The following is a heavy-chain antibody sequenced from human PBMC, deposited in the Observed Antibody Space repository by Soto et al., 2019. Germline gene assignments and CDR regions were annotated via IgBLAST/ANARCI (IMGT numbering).Heavy chain of an antibody. V-gene: IGHV6-1*01. CDR3: ARDLGLALAY. Sequence: PSQTLSLTCAISGDSISSNSAAWNWIRQSPSRGLEWLGRTYYRSKWYKDYPVSVKSRITINPDTSKNQFSIQLISVTPDDTAVYYCARDLGLALAYCGHGARVTVSS. CDR2: TYYRSKWYK. CDR1: GDSISSNSAA. J-gene: IGHJ4*01.